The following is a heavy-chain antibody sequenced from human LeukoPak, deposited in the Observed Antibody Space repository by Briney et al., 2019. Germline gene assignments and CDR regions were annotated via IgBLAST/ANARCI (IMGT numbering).Heavy chain of an antibody. V-gene: IGHV3-30*02. CDR3: AKDPWDY. J-gene: IGHJ4*02. CDR1: GFTFGSYG. CDR2: VHYDGSNK. Sequence: GGSLRLSCAASGFTFGSYGIHWVRQAPAKGPEWVAFVHYDGSNKYYADSAKGRFTVSRDNSKNTVYLEMNSLNSEDTAVYYCAKDPWDYWGQGTLVTVSS.